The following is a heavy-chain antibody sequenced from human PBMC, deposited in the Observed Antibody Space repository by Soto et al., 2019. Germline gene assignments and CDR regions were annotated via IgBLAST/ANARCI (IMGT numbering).Heavy chain of an antibody. V-gene: IGHV4-39*01. CDR3: AGLQDIVVVPAAGMDV. D-gene: IGHD2-2*01. CDR1: GGSISSSSYY. CDR2: IYYSGST. J-gene: IGHJ6*02. Sequence: PSETLSLTCTVSGGSISSSSYYWGRIRQPPGKGLEWIGSIYYSGSTYYNPSLKSRVTISVDTSKNQFSLKLSSVTAADTAVYYCAGLQDIVVVPAAGMDVWGQGTTVTVSS.